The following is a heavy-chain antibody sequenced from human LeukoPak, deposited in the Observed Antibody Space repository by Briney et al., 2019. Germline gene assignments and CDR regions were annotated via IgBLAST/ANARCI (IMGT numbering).Heavy chain of an antibody. Sequence: SQTLSLTCTVSGGSISSGDYYWSWIRQPPGKGLEWIGYIYFSGSTYYNPSLKSRVTMSVDTSKNQFSLKLSSVTAADTAVYYCARDPGGYYFDYWGQGTLVTVSS. J-gene: IGHJ4*02. CDR3: ARDPGGYYFDY. CDR1: GGSISSGDYY. V-gene: IGHV4-30-4*01. CDR2: IYFSGST. D-gene: IGHD3-10*01.